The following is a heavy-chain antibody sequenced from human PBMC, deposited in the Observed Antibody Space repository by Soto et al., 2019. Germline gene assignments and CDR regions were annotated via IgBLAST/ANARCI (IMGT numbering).Heavy chain of an antibody. J-gene: IGHJ4*02. V-gene: IGHV4-34*01. CDR1: GGSFSGYY. CDR2: INHSGST. D-gene: IGHD6-13*01. Sequence: SETLSLTCAVYGGSFSGYYWSWIRQPPGKGLEWIGEINHSGSTNYNPSLKSRVTISVDTSKNQFSLKLSSVTAADTAVYYCASGLGAAAGYYFDYWGQGTLVTVSS. CDR3: ASGLGAAAGYYFDY.